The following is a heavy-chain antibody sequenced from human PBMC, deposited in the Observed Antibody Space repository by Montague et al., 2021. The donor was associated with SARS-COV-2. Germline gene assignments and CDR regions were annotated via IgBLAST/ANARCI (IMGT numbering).Heavy chain of an antibody. CDR3: ARRALGYCSSTSCETAFDI. J-gene: IGHJ3*02. V-gene: IGHV4-59*08. D-gene: IGHD2-2*01. CDR1: GGSISSYY. Sequence: SETLSLTCTVSGGSISSYYWSWIRQSPGKGLEWIGYIYYSGSTNYNPSLKSRVTISVDTSKNQFSLKLSSVTAADTAVYYCARRALGYCSSTSCETAFDIWGQGTMVTVSS. CDR2: IYYSGST.